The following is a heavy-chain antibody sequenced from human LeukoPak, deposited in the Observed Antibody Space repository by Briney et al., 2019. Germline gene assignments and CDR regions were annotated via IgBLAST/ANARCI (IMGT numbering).Heavy chain of an antibody. J-gene: IGHJ4*02. V-gene: IGHV4-59*01. Sequence: SSETLSLTCTVSGGSISSYYWSWIRQPPGKGLEWIGYFYYSGHTNYNPSLKSRVTISVDTSKNQFSLKLSSVTAADTAVYYCTRGGFGELVSSLFDYWGQGTLVTVSS. D-gene: IGHD3-10*01. CDR1: GGSISSYY. CDR2: FYYSGHT. CDR3: TRGGFGELVSSLFDY.